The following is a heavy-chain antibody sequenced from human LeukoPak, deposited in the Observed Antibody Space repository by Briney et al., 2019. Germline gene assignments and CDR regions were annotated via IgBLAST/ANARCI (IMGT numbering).Heavy chain of an antibody. CDR3: ARDRDIAAADYYFDY. CDR2: ISNDGRDK. D-gene: IGHD6-13*01. J-gene: IGHJ4*02. Sequence: GRSLRLSCAASGFTFSTYGMHWVRQTPGKGLEWVAVISNDGRDKYHADSVKGRFTISRDNSKSTLFLQMNSLRTEDTAVYYCARDRDIAAADYYFDYWGQGTLVTVSS. CDR1: GFTFSTYG. V-gene: IGHV3-30*19.